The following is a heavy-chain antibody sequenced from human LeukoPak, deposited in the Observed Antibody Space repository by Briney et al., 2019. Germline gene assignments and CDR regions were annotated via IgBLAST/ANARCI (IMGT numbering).Heavy chain of an antibody. CDR2: ISTSGST. D-gene: IGHD3-10*01. V-gene: IGHV4-4*07. CDR1: GDSTSNYY. J-gene: IGHJ3*02. CDR3: ARGDIWFGDLLPSHAFDI. Sequence: PSETLSLTCSVSGDSTSNYYWSWIRQPAGKGLEWIGRISTSGSTDYNPSLKSRVTMSVDTSKNHFSLNLSSVTAADTAIYYCARGDIWFGDLLPSHAFDIWGQGTMVTVSS.